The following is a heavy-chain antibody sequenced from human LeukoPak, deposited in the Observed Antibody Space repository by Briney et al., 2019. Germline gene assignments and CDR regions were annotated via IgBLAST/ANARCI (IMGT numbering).Heavy chain of an antibody. D-gene: IGHD3-22*01. Sequence: SVKVSCKASGGTFSSYAISWVRQAPGQGLEWMGGIIPIFGTANYAQKFQGRVTITTDESTSTAYMELSSLRSEDTAVYYCARAGYYDSSGYSILYYYYYMDVWGKGTTVAVSS. CDR3: ARAGYYDSSGYSILYYYYYMDV. V-gene: IGHV1-69*05. CDR2: IIPIFGTA. J-gene: IGHJ6*03. CDR1: GGTFSSYA.